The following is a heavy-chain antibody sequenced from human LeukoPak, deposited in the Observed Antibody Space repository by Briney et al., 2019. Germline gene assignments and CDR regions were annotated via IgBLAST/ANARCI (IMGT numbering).Heavy chain of an antibody. CDR3: ASYSSSSYFDY. V-gene: IGHV4-34*01. Sequence: SETLSLTCAVYGGSFSGYYWSWIRQRPGKGLEWIGEINHSGSTNYNPSLKSRVTISVDTSKNQFSLKLSSVTAADTAVYYCASYSSSSYFDYWGQGTLVTVSS. D-gene: IGHD6-6*01. CDR1: GGSFSGYY. CDR2: INHSGST. J-gene: IGHJ4*02.